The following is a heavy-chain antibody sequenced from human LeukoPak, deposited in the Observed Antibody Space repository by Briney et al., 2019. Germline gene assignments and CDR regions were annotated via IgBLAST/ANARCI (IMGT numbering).Heavy chain of an antibody. J-gene: IGHJ5*02. V-gene: IGHV1-46*01. Sequence: ASVKLSCKAFGFTFSSYYMHWVRQAPGQGLEWMGMINPSGGTTNYAQEFQGRLTMTRDTSTSTVYMELSSLRSDDTALYYCARSWWGTDWLLYKNWFNPWGQGTLVTVSS. D-gene: IGHD3/OR15-3a*01. CDR1: GFTFSSYY. CDR2: INPSGGTT. CDR3: ARSWWGTDWLLYKNWFNP.